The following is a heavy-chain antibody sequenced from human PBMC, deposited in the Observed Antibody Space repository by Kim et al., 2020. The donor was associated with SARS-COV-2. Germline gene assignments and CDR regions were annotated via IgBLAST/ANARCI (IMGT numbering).Heavy chain of an antibody. D-gene: IGHD6-13*01. CDR1: GFTFSSYA. J-gene: IGHJ4*02. CDR2: ISGSGGST. Sequence: GGSLRLSCAASGFTFSSYAMSWVRQAPGKGLEWVSAISGSGGSTYYADSVKGRFTISRDNSKNTLYLQMNSLRAEDTAVYYCAKLPYSSSWTRYFDYWGQGTLVTVSS. CDR3: AKLPYSSSWTRYFDY. V-gene: IGHV3-23*01.